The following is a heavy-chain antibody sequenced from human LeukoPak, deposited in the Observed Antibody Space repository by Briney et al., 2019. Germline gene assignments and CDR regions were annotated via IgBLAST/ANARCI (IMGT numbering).Heavy chain of an antibody. V-gene: IGHV3-21*01. CDR2: ISSSSYI. CDR1: GFTFSSYS. CDR3: ARVLLWFGELSYGMDV. J-gene: IGHJ6*02. Sequence: GGSLRLSCAASGFTFSSYSMNWVRQAPGKVLEWVSSISSSSYIYYADSVKGRFTIPRDNAKNSLYLQMNSLRAEDTAVYYCARVLLWFGELSYGMDVWGQGTTVTVSS. D-gene: IGHD3-10*01.